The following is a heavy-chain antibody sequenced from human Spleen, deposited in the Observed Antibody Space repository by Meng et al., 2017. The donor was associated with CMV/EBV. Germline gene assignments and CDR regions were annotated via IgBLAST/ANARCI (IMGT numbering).Heavy chain of an antibody. D-gene: IGHD6-6*01. CDR2: IYHSGST. J-gene: IGHJ6*02. V-gene: IGHV4-38-2*02. Sequence: SETLSLTCTVSGYSISSGYYWGWIRQPPGKGLEWIGSIYHSGSTYYNPSLKSRVTISVDTSKNQFSLKLSSVTAADTAVYYCARFLSSSLTYYYYYGMDVWGQGTTVTVSS. CDR1: GYSISSGYY. CDR3: ARFLSSSLTYYYYYGMDV.